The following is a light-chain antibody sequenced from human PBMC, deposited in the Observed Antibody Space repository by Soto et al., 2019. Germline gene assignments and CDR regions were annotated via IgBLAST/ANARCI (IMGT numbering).Light chain of an antibody. CDR1: QYVTTN. V-gene: IGKV3-15*01. CDR2: DIS. Sequence: EITMSQFAGIVSAYPGEGVTLSCRAAQYVTTNFSCYQQKLGQAPRFLIYDISSRATGVPARVSGSGSWTKFTLSISGLQSEDFAVYFCQQYNNWPFSFGQRTRLEIK. CDR3: QQYNNWPFS. J-gene: IGKJ5*01.